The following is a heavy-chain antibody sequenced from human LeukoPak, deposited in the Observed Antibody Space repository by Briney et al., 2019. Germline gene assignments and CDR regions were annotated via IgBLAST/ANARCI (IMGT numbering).Heavy chain of an antibody. CDR3: ARDCIAARPCFF. CDR1: GFTFSNYN. V-gene: IGHV3-21*01. J-gene: IGHJ4*02. D-gene: IGHD6-6*01. Sequence: GGSLRLSCAASGFTFSNYNMNWVRQAPGKGLQWVSSISSSSTYIFYADSVRGRFTISRDNAENSLYLQMDSLRAGDTAVYYCARDCIAARPCFFWGQGTLVTVSS. CDR2: ISSSSTYI.